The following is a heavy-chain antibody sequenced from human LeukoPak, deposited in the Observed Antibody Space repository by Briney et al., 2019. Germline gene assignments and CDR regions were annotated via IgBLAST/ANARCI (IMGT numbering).Heavy chain of an antibody. CDR3: ASHGAWFGESSFDY. CDR1: GGSISSSSYY. CDR2: IYYSGST. V-gene: IGHV4-39*07. Sequence: SETLSLTCTVSGGSISSSSYYWGWIRQPPGKGLEWIGSIYYSGSTYHNPSLKSRVTISVDTSKNQFSLKLSSVTAADTAVYYCASHGAWFGESSFDYWGQGTLVTVSS. J-gene: IGHJ4*02. D-gene: IGHD3-10*01.